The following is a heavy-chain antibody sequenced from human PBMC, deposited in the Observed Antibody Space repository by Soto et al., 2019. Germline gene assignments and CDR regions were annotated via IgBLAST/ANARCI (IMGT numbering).Heavy chain of an antibody. CDR2: INHSGST. J-gene: IGHJ6*02. V-gene: IGHV4-34*01. D-gene: IGHD3-3*01. Sequence: SETLSLTCAVYGGSFSGYYWSWIRQPPGKGLEWIGEINHSGSTNYNPSLKSRVTISVDTSKNQFSLKLSSVTAADTAVYYCARSATIFGVVIIQSYYYGMDVWGQGTTVTVSS. CDR3: ARSATIFGVVIIQSYYYGMDV. CDR1: GGSFSGYY.